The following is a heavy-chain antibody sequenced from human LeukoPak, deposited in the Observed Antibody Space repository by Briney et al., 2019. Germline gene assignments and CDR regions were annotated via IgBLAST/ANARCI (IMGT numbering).Heavy chain of an antibody. CDR3: ARHPDGSLSLDY. CDR1: GFSFSDYY. J-gene: IGHJ4*02. D-gene: IGHD1-26*01. Sequence: PGGSLRLSCAASGFSFSDYYMSWIRQAPGKGLEWVSYISSSGSHTNYADSVTGRFTISRNNAKKSLHLQTNSLRAEDTAVYYCARHPDGSLSLDYWGQGTLVTVSS. CDR2: ISSSGSHT. V-gene: IGHV3-11*03.